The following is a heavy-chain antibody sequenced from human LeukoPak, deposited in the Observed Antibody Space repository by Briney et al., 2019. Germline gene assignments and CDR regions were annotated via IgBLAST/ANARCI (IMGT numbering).Heavy chain of an antibody. Sequence: GESLKISCKGSGYSFTSYWIGWVRQMPGKGLEWMGIIYPGDSDTRYSPSFQGQVTISADKSISTAYLQWSSLKASDTAMYYCASSAAGNGFRIWTYSSGWYPYYWGQGTLVTVSS. J-gene: IGHJ4*02. CDR2: IYPGDSDT. CDR1: GYSFTSYW. CDR3: ASSAAGNGFRIWTYSSGWYPYY. D-gene: IGHD6-19*01. V-gene: IGHV5-51*01.